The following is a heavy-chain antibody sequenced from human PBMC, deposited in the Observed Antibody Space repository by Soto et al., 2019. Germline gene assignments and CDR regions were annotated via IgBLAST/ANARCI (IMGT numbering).Heavy chain of an antibody. CDR2: VTPYKADT. CDR1: GYTLTNYG. V-gene: IGHV1-18*04. CDR3: ATDGPSNSGNLYAFDI. Sequence: QAQLVQSGAEVKKSGASVRVSCKASGYTLTNYGVTWVRQAPGQGLEWLGRVTPYKADTNSAQNLQGRGTMATDTSTNTAYLELRSLKSEDTAVYFCATDGPSNSGNLYAFDIWGQGTMVTVSA. D-gene: IGHD5-12*01. J-gene: IGHJ3*02.